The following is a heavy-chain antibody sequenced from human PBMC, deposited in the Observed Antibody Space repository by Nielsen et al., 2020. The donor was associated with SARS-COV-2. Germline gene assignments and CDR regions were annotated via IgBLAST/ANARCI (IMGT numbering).Heavy chain of an antibody. CDR1: GFIFSTYW. CDR2: IQSHGSGT. D-gene: IGHD2-21*01. J-gene: IGHJ6*02. CDR3: VSPGHSEDCGMDV. V-gene: IGHV3-74*01. Sequence: GGSLRLSCSTSGFIFSTYWMHWVRQTPGRGLVWLSRIQSHGSGTSYADSVKGRFTISRDNAKNSLYLQMNSLRAEDTALYYCVSPGHSEDCGMDVWGQGTTVTVS.